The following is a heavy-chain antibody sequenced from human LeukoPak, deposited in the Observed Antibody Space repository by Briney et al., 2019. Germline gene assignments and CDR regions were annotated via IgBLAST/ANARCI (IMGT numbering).Heavy chain of an antibody. CDR3: ARDHCSPGTCLGGH. CDR1: GYTFTSYG. V-gene: IGHV1-69*04. CDR2: IIPSLDVS. Sequence: SVKVSCKASGYTFTSYGISWVRQAPGQGLEWIGRIIPSLDVSNYAQKFQGRVTLSADKDTTTTYMELTSLRSEDTAIYYCARDHCSPGTCLGGHWGQGTLVTVSS. D-gene: IGHD2-15*01. J-gene: IGHJ4*02.